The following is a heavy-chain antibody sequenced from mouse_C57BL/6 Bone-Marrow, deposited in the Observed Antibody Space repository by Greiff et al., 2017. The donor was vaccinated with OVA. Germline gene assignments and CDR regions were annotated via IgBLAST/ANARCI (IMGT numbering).Heavy chain of an antibody. D-gene: IGHD1-1*01. CDR2: ISSGGSYT. CDR1: GFTFSSYG. CDR3: ARQTVAKYYYAMDY. Sequence: EVQGVESGGDLVKPGGSLKLSCAASGFTFSSYGMSWVRQTPDKRLEWVATISSGGSYTYYPDSVKGRFTISRDNAKNTLYLQMSSLKSEDTAMYYCARQTVAKYYYAMDYWGQGTSVTVSS. J-gene: IGHJ4*01. V-gene: IGHV5-6*01.